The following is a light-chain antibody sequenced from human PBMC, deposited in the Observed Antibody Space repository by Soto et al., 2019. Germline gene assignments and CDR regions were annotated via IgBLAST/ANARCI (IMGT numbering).Light chain of an antibody. V-gene: IGKV3-11*01. CDR3: QHRSSWPPRVT. Sequence: EVVLTQSPATLSLSPGERATLSCRASQSVSSYFAWYQQKPGQAPRLLIYDASTRATDIPARFSGSGSGTDFNLIVSSREPEDFAVYYCQHRSSWPPRVTFGGGTSVQIK. J-gene: IGKJ4*01. CDR1: QSVSSY. CDR2: DAS.